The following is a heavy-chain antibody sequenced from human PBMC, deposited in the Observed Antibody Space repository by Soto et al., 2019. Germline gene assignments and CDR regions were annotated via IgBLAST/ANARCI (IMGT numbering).Heavy chain of an antibody. CDR2: IIHTGST. Sequence: SETLSLTCAVSRGSFSGYYWSWVRQFPWKGLEWIGEIIHTGSTNYNPSLKRRVTMSIDTSKKEISLKLSSVTAADTAVYYCARADFNYFGSGSNQNFYYYGMDVWGQGATVTVSS. CDR1: RGSFSGYY. CDR3: ARADFNYFGSGSNQNFYYYGMDV. V-gene: IGHV4-34*12. D-gene: IGHD3-10*01. J-gene: IGHJ6*02.